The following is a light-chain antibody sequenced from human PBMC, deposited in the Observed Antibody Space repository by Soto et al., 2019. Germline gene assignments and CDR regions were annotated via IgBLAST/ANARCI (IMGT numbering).Light chain of an antibody. V-gene: IGKV1-33*01. Sequence: IQMTQSPSSLSASVGDRVTITCQASQDIYIYLNWYQQKPGKAPKLLIYDASNLETGVPSRFSGSGSGTHFTLTISSLQADDFATYYCQQYDNLPPYSFGQGTKVESK. CDR1: QDIYIY. J-gene: IGKJ2*03. CDR2: DAS. CDR3: QQYDNLPPYS.